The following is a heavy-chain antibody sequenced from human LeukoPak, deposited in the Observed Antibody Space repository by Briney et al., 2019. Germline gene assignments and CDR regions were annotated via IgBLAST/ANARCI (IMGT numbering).Heavy chain of an antibody. CDR2: IYYSGGT. J-gene: IGHJ3*02. Sequence: SETLSLTCTVSGGSMSPFYWSWIRQSPGKGLEWIGSIYYSGGTNYNPSLKSRVTISVDTSKNHFSLELSSVTAADTAVYYCAVNSTKHTFDIWAKGQWSPSLQ. V-gene: IGHV4-59*08. D-gene: IGHD1-1*01. CDR3: AVNSTKHTFDI. CDR1: GGSMSPFY.